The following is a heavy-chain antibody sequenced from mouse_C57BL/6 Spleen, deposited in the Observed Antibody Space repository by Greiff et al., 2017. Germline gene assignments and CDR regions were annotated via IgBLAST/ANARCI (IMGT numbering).Heavy chain of an antibody. CDR2: IDPSDSET. Sequence: QVQLQQPGAELVRPGSSVKLSCMASGYTFTSYWMHWVKQRPIQGLEWIGNIDPSDSETHYNQKFKDKATLTVDKSSSTAYMQLSSLTSEDSAVYYCARIRDYGSSYDYWGQGTTLTVSS. CDR1: GYTFTSYW. J-gene: IGHJ2*01. CDR3: ARIRDYGSSYDY. V-gene: IGHV1-52*01. D-gene: IGHD1-1*01.